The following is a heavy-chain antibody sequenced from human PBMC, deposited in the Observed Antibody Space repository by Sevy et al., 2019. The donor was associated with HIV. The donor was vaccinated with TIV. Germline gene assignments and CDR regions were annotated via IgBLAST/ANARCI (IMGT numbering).Heavy chain of an antibody. D-gene: IGHD3-22*01. Sequence: GGSLRLSCAASGFTFSSYAMSWVRQAPGKGLEWVSAISGSGGSTYYADSVKGRFTISRDNSKNRLYLQMNSLRAEDTAVYYCATQQKAYYYDSSGYYGSEYFQHWGQGTLVTVSS. CDR2: ISGSGGST. V-gene: IGHV3-23*01. CDR3: ATQQKAYYYDSSGYYGSEYFQH. CDR1: GFTFSSYA. J-gene: IGHJ1*01.